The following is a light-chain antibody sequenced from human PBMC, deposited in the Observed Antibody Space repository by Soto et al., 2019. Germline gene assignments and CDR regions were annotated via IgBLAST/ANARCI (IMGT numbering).Light chain of an antibody. CDR1: TSDVGGYNL. CDR3: CSYASSSSYV. J-gene: IGLJ1*01. CDR2: EGT. Sequence: QSALTQPASVSGSPGQSITISCSGTTSDVGGYNLVSWYQQHTDKAPKLLVYEGTQRPSGVSSRFSGSKSGNTASLTISGLQAEDEADYYCCSYASSSSYVFRSGTKVTV. V-gene: IGLV2-23*01.